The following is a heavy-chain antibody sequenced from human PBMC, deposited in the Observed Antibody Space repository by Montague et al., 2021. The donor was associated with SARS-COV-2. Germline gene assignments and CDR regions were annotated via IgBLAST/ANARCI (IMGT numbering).Heavy chain of an antibody. CDR2: ISTAGGDI. J-gene: IGHJ4*02. D-gene: IGHD1-1*01. V-gene: IGHV3-21*01. Sequence: SLRLSCAASGLCFSDYDMNWVRQAPGKGLEWVSSISTAGGDIYYADSVKGRFTISRDNDKNSLYLQMDSLRAEDTAVYYCAAGPEVQKLRLSYFDCWGQGTQVTVSS. CDR3: AAGPEVQKLRLSYFDC. CDR1: GLCFSDYD.